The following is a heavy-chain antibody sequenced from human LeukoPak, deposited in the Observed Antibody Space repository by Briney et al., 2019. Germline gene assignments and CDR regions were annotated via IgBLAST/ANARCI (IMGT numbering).Heavy chain of an antibody. CDR1: GYTLTELS. CDR3: ATSPPSSGDYDDYSEPIGDY. Sequence: ASVKVSCKVSGYTLTELSMHWVRQAPGKGLEWMGGFDPEDGETIYAQKFQGRVTVTEDTSTDTAYMELSSLRSEDTAVYYCATSPPSSGDYDDYSEPIGDYWGQGTLVTVSS. CDR2: FDPEDGET. D-gene: IGHD4-17*01. J-gene: IGHJ4*02. V-gene: IGHV1-24*01.